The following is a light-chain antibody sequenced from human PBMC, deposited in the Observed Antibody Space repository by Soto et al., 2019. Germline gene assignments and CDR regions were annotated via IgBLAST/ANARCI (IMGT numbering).Light chain of an antibody. CDR1: QSVSSY. Sequence: EIVLTQSPATLSLSPGERATLSCRASQSVSSYLAWYQQKPGQAPRLLIYDASNRATGIPARFSGSGSGTDFTLTISRLEPEDFATYYCQKYNSAPRTFGQGTKVEIK. V-gene: IGKV3-11*01. J-gene: IGKJ1*01. CDR2: DAS. CDR3: QKYNSAPRT.